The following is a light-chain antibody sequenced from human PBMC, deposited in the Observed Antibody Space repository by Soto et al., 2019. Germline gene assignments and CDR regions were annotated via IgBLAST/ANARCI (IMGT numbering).Light chain of an antibody. CDR2: GDS. V-gene: IGLV1-40*01. J-gene: IGLJ1*01. Sequence: QSVLTQPPSVSGAPGQRVTISCTGSSSNIGAGYDVHWYQQLPGTAPKLLIYGDSNRPSGLPDRFSGSKSGTSASLAITGLQAEDEADYYCQSFDSSLSGYVFGTGTKLTVL. CDR1: SSNIGAGYD. CDR3: QSFDSSLSGYV.